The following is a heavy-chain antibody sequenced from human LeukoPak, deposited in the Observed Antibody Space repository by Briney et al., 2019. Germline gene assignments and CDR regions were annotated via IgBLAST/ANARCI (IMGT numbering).Heavy chain of an antibody. V-gene: IGHV6-1*01. CDR1: GDSVSSNRAA. Sequence: SQTLSLTCAISGDSVSSNRAAWNWIRQSPSRGLEWLGRTYYRSKWSNDYAASVKGRITINPDTSRNQFSLQLNSVTPEDTAVYYCARDPAVTFGSGNYYYYMDVWGKGTTVTVSS. D-gene: IGHD3-16*01. CDR3: ARDPAVTFGSGNYYYYMDV. J-gene: IGHJ6*03. CDR2: TYYRSKWSN.